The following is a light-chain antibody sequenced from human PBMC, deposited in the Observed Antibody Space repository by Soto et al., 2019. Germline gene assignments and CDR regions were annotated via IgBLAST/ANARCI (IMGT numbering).Light chain of an antibody. CDR3: QQYNNWPPDRT. Sequence: EIVMTQSPATLSVSPGERATLSCSASQSVGSNLAWYQQKPGQAPRLLIYGASTRATRIPARFSGSGSGTEFTLTISSLQSEDFAIYFCQQYNNWPPDRTFGQGTKVEIK. J-gene: IGKJ1*01. CDR2: GAS. CDR1: QSVGSN. V-gene: IGKV3-15*01.